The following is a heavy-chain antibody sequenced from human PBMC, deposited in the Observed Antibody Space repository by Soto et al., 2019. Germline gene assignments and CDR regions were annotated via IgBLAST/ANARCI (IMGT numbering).Heavy chain of an antibody. CDR3: ARCMGFDGSGYAFFDS. V-gene: IGHV3-21*01. CDR2: VSRCSSYI. CDR1: GFTFSGHT. D-gene: IGHD3-10*01. J-gene: IGHJ4*02. Sequence: EVQLVESGGGLVKPGGSLRLSCAASGFTFSGHTINWVRQAPGKGLEWVSSVSRCSSYIYYADSVKGRFTVSRDNVEKSLYLQMNSLGAEDTAIYYCARCMGFDGSGYAFFDSWGQGTLVTVSS.